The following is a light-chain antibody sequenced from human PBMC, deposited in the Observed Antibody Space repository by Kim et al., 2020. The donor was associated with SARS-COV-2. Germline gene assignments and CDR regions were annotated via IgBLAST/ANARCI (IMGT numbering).Light chain of an antibody. CDR2: QDT. CDR3: QAWDTTTVV. V-gene: IGLV3-1*01. Sequence: SYELTQPPSVSVSPGQTATIPCSGDRLGNKYACWYQQKPGQSPVLVLYQDTKRPSGIPARFSGSNSGNTATLTITGTQAMDEADYYCQAWDTTTVVFGGG. J-gene: IGLJ2*01. CDR1: RLGNKY.